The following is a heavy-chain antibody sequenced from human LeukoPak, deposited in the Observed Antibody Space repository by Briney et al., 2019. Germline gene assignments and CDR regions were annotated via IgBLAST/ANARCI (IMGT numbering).Heavy chain of an antibody. CDR3: ARGSALQLRFHYYYYGMDV. V-gene: IGHV1-69*13. CDR1: GGTFSSYA. D-gene: IGHD3-3*01. CDR2: IIPIFGTA. Sequence: EASVKVSCKASGGTFSSYAISWVRQAPGQGLEWMGGIIPIFGTANYAQKFQGRVTITADESTSTAYMELSSLRSEDTAVYYCARGSALQLRFHYYYYGMDVWGQGTTVTVSS. J-gene: IGHJ6*02.